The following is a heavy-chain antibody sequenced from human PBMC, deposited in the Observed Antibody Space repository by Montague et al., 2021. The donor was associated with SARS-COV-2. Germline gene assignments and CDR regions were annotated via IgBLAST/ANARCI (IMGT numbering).Heavy chain of an antibody. CDR2: IAYHGNT. CDR1: GASISSSSYD. J-gene: IGHJ4*02. Sequence: SETLSLTCTVSGASISSSSYDWGWIRRPPGKGLEWIGHIAYHGNTNYNPCPKSRVTISIDTSRNQFSLKVSSVTATDTAIYYCARRLDYWDSSGQRRHFDYWGQGTLVTVSS. CDR3: ARRLDYWDSSGQRRHFDY. D-gene: IGHD3-22*01. V-gene: IGHV4-39*01.